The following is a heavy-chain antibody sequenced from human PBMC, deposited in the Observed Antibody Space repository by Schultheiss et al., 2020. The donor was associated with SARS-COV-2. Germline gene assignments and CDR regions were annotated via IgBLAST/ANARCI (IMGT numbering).Heavy chain of an antibody. CDR3: ARVVGAAAGFFDY. J-gene: IGHJ4*02. V-gene: IGHV4-34*01. CDR2: INHSGST. CDR1: GGSFSGYY. Sequence: SETLSLTCAVYGGSFSGYYWSWIRQPAGKGLEWIGEINHSGSTNYNPSLKSRVTISVDTSKNQFSLKLSSVTAADTAVYYCARVVGAAAGFFDYWGQGTLVTVSS. D-gene: IGHD6-13*01.